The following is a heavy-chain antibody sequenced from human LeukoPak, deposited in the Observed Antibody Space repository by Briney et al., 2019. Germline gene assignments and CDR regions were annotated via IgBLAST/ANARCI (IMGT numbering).Heavy chain of an antibody. CDR1: GFTFSSYG. CDR2: ISGSGGST. Sequence: PGGSLRLSCAASGFTFSSYGMSWVRQAPGKGLEWVSAISGSGGSTYYADSVKGRFTISRDNAKNSLYLQMISLRAEDTAVYSCARDNYDSSGPYYFDYWGQGTLVTVSS. J-gene: IGHJ4*02. V-gene: IGHV3-23*01. D-gene: IGHD3-22*01. CDR3: ARDNYDSSGPYYFDY.